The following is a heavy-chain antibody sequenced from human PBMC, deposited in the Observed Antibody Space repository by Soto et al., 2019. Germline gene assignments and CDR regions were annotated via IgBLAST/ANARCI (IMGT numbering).Heavy chain of an antibody. CDR3: ARRYGYFDY. Sequence: SETLSLTCAVYGGSFSGYYLSWIRQPPGKGLEWIGEINHSGSTNYNPSLKSRVTISVDTSKNQFSLKLSSVTAADTAVYYCARRYGYFDYWGQGTLVTFSS. J-gene: IGHJ4*02. V-gene: IGHV4-34*01. CDR2: INHSGST. D-gene: IGHD5-18*01. CDR1: GGSFSGYY.